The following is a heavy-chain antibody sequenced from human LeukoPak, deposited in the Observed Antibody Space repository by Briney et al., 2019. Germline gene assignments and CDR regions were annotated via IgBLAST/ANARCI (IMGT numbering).Heavy chain of an antibody. CDR3: AKDGGLWVSAHWGDS. D-gene: IGHD7-27*01. CDR2: INPGGSEK. CDR1: GFTFSSHW. Sequence: GGSLRLSCAASGFTFSSHWMSWVRQAPGRGLEWVANINPGGSEKYYGDSVKGRFTISRDNAKNSLYLQMNSLRAEDTAVYYCAKDGGLWVSAHWGDSWGRGTLVTVSS. V-gene: IGHV3-7*03. J-gene: IGHJ4*02.